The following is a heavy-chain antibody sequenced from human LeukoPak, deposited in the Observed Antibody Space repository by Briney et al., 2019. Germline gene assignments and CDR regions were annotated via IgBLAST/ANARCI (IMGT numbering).Heavy chain of an antibody. CDR3: SLVDTAMVGS. V-gene: IGHV4-39*07. CDR2: IYYSGST. D-gene: IGHD5-18*01. J-gene: IGHJ4*02. CDR1: GGSISSSSYY. Sequence: PSETLSLTCTVSGGSISSSSYYWGWIRQPPGKGLEWIGSIYYSGSTYYNPSLKSRVTISVDTSKNQFSLKLSSVTAADTAVYYCSLVDTAMVGSWGQGTLVTVSS.